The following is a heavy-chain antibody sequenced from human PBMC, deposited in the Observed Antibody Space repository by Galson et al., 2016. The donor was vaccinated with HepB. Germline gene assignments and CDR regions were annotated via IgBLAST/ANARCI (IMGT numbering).Heavy chain of an antibody. Sequence: SETLSLTCTVSGDSVSSYYWTWIRQPPGKGLAWIGYISYTGITNYNPSLKSRVTLSIDTSKNHFSLKLPSVTAADTAVYYCARGGSRFICGGDCIFGYWGQGALVTVSS. J-gene: IGHJ4*02. V-gene: IGHV4-59*02. CDR2: ISYTGIT. D-gene: IGHD2-21*02. CDR3: ARGGSRFICGGDCIFGY. CDR1: GDSVSSYY.